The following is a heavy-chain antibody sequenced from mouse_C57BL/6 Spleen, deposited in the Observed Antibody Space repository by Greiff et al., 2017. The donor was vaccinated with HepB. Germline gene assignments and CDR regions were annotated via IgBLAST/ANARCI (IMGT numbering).Heavy chain of an antibody. D-gene: IGHD1-2*01. CDR3: TRRLANIDY. Sequence: QVQLQQSGAELVRPGASVTLSCKASGYTFTDYEMHWVKQTPVHGLEWIGAIDPETGGTAYNQKFKGKAILTADKSSSTAYMELRSLTSEDSAVYYCTRRLANIDYWGQGTTLTVSS. V-gene: IGHV1-15*01. CDR2: IDPETGGT. J-gene: IGHJ2*01. CDR1: GYTFTDYE.